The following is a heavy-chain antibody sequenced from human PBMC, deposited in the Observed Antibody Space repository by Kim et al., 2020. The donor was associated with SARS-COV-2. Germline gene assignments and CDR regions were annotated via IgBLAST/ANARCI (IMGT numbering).Heavy chain of an antibody. CDR1: GGSISSGGYS. CDR3: ARVIRTMGPGRGAFDI. Sequence: SETLSLTCAVSGGSISSGGYSWSWIRQPPGKGLEWIGYIYHSGSTYYNPSLKSRVTISVDRSKNQFSLKLSSVTAADTAVYYCARVIRTMGPGRGAFDIWGQGTMVTVSS. CDR2: IYHSGST. V-gene: IGHV4-30-2*01. J-gene: IGHJ3*02. D-gene: IGHD3-10*01.